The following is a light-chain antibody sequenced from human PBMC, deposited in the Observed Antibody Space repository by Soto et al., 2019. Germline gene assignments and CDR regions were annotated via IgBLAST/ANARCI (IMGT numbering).Light chain of an antibody. CDR2: EVS. Sequence: QSALTQPPSASGSPGQSVTISCTGTSSDVGGYNSVSWYQQHPGKAPKRVIYEVSKRPSGVPDRFSASKSDNTASLTVSGLQAEDEADYYCSSYVGSKNVVFGGGTKLTVL. J-gene: IGLJ2*01. CDR3: SSYVGSKNVV. CDR1: SSDVGGYNS. V-gene: IGLV2-8*01.